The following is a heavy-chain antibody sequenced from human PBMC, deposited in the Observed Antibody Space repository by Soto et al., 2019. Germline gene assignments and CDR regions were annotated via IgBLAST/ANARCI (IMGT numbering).Heavy chain of an antibody. CDR3: ARDARPYYYDSSGYYYFDY. Sequence: QVQLVQSGAEVKKPGSSVKVSCKASGGTFSSYAISWVRQAPGQGLEWMGGIIPIFGTANYAQKFQGRDTITADESTSTAYMELSSLRSEDTAVYYCARDARPYYYDSSGYYYFDYWGQGTLVTVSS. V-gene: IGHV1-69*01. CDR1: GGTFSSYA. CDR2: IIPIFGTA. D-gene: IGHD3-22*01. J-gene: IGHJ4*02.